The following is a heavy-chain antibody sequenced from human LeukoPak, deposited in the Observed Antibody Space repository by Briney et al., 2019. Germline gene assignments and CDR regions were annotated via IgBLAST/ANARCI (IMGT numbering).Heavy chain of an antibody. Sequence: ASEKVSCKASGYTFTGYYMHWVRQASGQGLEWMGWINPNSGGTNYAQKFQGRVTMTRDTSISTAYMELSRLRSDDTAVYYCARDRGSYFSDAFDIWGQGTMVTVSS. CDR3: ARDRGSYFSDAFDI. V-gene: IGHV1-2*02. D-gene: IGHD1-26*01. CDR2: INPNSGGT. J-gene: IGHJ3*02. CDR1: GYTFTGYY.